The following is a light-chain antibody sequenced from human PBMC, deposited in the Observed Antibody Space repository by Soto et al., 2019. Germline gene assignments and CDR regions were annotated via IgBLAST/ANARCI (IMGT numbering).Light chain of an antibody. CDR3: QQSYSSPQT. V-gene: IGKV1-39*01. CDR1: QDINVY. J-gene: IGKJ1*01. Sequence: DIQMTQSPSSLSASIGDTVTITCRASQDINVYLNWYQQKPGEVPKLLIYSASTLHSGVPSRFTGSGSETDFTLTIRSLQPEDFATYFCQQSYSSPQTFGQGTKVDI. CDR2: SAS.